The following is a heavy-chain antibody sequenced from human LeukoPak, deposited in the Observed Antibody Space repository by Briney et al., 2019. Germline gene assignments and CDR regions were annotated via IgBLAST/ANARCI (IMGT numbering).Heavy chain of an antibody. J-gene: IGHJ4*02. CDR2: IGSSGTTI. Sequence: PGGSLRLSCAVSGFPFSIYEMNWVCQAPGKGLEWVSNIGSSGTTIYYADSVKGRFSISRDNAKNSLYLQMNSLRVEDTAVYYCALLAVASDYYWGQGALVTVSS. CDR1: GFPFSIYE. CDR3: ALLAVASDYY. D-gene: IGHD6-19*01. V-gene: IGHV3-48*03.